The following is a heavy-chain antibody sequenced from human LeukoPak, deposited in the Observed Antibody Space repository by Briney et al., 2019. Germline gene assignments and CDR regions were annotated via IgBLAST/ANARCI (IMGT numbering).Heavy chain of an antibody. D-gene: IGHD3-10*01. V-gene: IGHV4-61*08. J-gene: IGHJ4*02. CDR1: GGSISSGDYY. CDR2: IYYSGST. Sequence: SQTLSLTCTVSGGSISSGDYYWSWIRQPPGKGLEWIGYIYYSGSTNYNPSLKSRVTISVDTSKNHFSLKLSSVTAADTAVYYCARSPGRGNYFDYWGQGTLVTVSS. CDR3: ARSPGRGNYFDY.